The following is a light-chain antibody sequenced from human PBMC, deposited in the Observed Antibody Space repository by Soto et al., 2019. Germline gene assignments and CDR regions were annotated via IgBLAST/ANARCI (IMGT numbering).Light chain of an antibody. J-gene: IGKJ1*01. CDR2: GGS. CDR1: QSVSSSY. V-gene: IGKV3-20*01. CDR3: QQYGSSPPWT. Sequence: EIVMTQSPATLSVSPGERATLSCRASQSVSSSYLAWYQQKPGQAPRLLIYGGSSRATGIPDRFSGSGSGTDFTLTISRLEPEDFAVYYCQQYGSSPPWTFGQGTKVEIK.